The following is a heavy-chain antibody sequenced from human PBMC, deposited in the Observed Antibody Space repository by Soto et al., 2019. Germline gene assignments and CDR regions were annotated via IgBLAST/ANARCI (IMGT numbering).Heavy chain of an antibody. CDR3: ALSSSPFYGMDV. Sequence: ASVKVSCKASGYTFTGYYMHWVRQAPGQGLEWIGWINPNSGGTNYAQKFQGRVTMTRDTSISTAYMELSRLRSDDTAVYYCALSSSPFYGMDVWGQGTTVTVSS. CDR2: INPNSGGT. J-gene: IGHJ6*02. CDR1: GYTFTGYY. V-gene: IGHV1-2*02. D-gene: IGHD6-13*01.